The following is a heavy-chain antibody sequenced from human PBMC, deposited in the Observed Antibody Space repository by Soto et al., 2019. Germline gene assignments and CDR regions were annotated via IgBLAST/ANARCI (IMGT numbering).Heavy chain of an antibody. V-gene: IGHV3-30-3*01. CDR1: GFTFSSYA. CDR3: ARARRKPWDPWLQSGYFDY. CDR2: ISYDGSNK. J-gene: IGHJ4*02. Sequence: GGSLRLSCAASGFTFSSYAMHWVRQAPGKGLEWVAVISYDGSNKYYADSVKGRFTISRDNSKNTPYLQMNSLRAEDTAVYYCARARRKPWDPWLQSGYFDYWGQGTLVTVSS. D-gene: IGHD5-12*01.